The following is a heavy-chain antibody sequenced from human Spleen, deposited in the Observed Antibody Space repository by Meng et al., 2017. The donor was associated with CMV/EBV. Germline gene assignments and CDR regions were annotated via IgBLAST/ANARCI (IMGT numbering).Heavy chain of an antibody. CDR3: ARGGGLDY. Sequence: KVPCKASGYTFSSYDINWVRQAAGKGLEWMGWMNPNSGNTGYAQKFQGRVTTTTNTSVSTAYLELSSLRSEDTAVYYCARGGGLDYWGQGTLVTVSS. J-gene: IGHJ4*02. D-gene: IGHD3-16*01. CDR2: MNPNSGNT. V-gene: IGHV1-8*01. CDR1: GYTFSSYD.